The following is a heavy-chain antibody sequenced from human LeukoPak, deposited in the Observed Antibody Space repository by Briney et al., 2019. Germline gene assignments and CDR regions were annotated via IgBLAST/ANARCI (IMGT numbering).Heavy chain of an antibody. CDR3: ARELSYYYLDV. CDR1: GFTFSSSS. Sequence: GGSLRLSCVASGFTFSSSSMRWVRQAPGKGLEFVAAISNSGDNTRHADAVEGRFTISRDNSKNTLYLQMHSLRAEDMAVYYCARELSYYYLDVWGTGTTVTVSS. J-gene: IGHJ6*03. CDR2: ISNSGDNT. V-gene: IGHV3-64*02.